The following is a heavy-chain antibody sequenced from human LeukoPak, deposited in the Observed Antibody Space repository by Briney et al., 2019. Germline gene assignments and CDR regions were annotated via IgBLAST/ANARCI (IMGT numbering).Heavy chain of an antibody. D-gene: IGHD2-8*02. CDR1: GFTFSSYG. CDR2: ISYDGSNK. Sequence: PGRSLRLSCAASGFTFSSYGMHWVRQAPCKGLEWVAVISYDGSNKYYADSVRGRFTISSDNAKNSLYLQMNSLRAEDTAVYYCARLYGSVDYWGQGSLVTVSS. CDR3: ARLYGSVDY. J-gene: IGHJ4*02. V-gene: IGHV3-30*03.